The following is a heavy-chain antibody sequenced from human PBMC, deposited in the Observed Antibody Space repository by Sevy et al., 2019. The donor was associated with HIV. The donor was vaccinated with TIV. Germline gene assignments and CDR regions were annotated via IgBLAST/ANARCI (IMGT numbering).Heavy chain of an antibody. D-gene: IGHD3-16*01. V-gene: IGHV1-69*06. CDR3: ARDQEGGLDY. CDR1: GGTFSSYA. J-gene: IGHJ4*02. Sequence: ASVKVSCKASGGTFSSYAISWVRQAPGQGLEWMGGITPIFGTANYAQKFQGRVTITADKSTSTAYMELSSLRSEDTAVYYCARDQEGGLDYWGQGTLVTVSS. CDR2: ITPIFGTA.